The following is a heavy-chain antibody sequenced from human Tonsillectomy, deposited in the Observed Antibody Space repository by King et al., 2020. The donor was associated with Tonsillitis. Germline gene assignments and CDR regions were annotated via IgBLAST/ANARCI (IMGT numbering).Heavy chain of an antibody. CDR2: INPKSGGT. V-gene: IGHV1-2*02. J-gene: IGHJ4*02. CDR3: ARDRSGAFAY. Sequence: LVQSGAEVKKPGASVKVSCKASGYTFTGYYMHWVRQAPGQGLEWMGWINPKSGGTKYEQKFQGRVTVTRDTSISTAYMELSSLRSDDTAVYYCARDRSGAFAYWGQGTPVTVSS. CDR1: GYTFTGYY.